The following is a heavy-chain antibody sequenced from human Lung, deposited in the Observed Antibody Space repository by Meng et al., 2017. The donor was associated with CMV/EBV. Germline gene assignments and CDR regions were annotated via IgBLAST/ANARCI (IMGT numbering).Heavy chain of an antibody. CDR1: GYNFTHHG. CDR2: ISCYNGDT. D-gene: IGHD6-19*01. V-gene: IGHV1-18*01. J-gene: IGHJ4*02. Sequence: LVHDEDELQTPWASFMVYCKAYGYNFTHHGISWIRQAPGQGLEWMVWISCYNGDTNYAQKLQGRVTMTTDTSTNTAYMDLRGLRSADTAVYYCARDPSNTSGRYAYFDYWGQGTLVTVSS. CDR3: ARDPSNTSGRYAYFDY.